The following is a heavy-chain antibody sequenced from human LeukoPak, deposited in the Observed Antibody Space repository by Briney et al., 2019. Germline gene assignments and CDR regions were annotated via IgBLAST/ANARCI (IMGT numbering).Heavy chain of an antibody. D-gene: IGHD2-15*01. J-gene: IGHJ4*02. Sequence: PSETLSLTCTVSGGSISRDYWSWIRQPPGKGLEWIGEINHSGSTNYNPSLKSRVTISVDTSKNQFSLKLSSVTAADTAVYYCARGYPGYCSGGSCPPGYWGQGTLVTVSS. V-gene: IGHV4-34*01. CDR1: GGSISRDY. CDR2: INHSGST. CDR3: ARGYPGYCSGGSCPPGY.